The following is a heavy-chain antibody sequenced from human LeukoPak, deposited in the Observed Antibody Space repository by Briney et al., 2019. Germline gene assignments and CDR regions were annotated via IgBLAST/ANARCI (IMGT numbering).Heavy chain of an antibody. CDR1: GFTFSSYW. J-gene: IGHJ4*02. D-gene: IGHD5-24*01. Sequence: PGGSLRRSCAASGFTFSSYWMSWVRQAPGKGLEWVANIKQDGSEKYYVDSVKGRFTISRDNAKNSLYLQMNSLRAEDTAVYYCARLRATRSFDYWGQGTLVTVSS. CDR3: ARLRATRSFDY. CDR2: IKQDGSEK. V-gene: IGHV3-7*04.